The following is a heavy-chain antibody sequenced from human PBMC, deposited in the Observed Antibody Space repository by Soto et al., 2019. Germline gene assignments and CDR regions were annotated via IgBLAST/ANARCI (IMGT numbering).Heavy chain of an antibody. V-gene: IGHV3-30-3*01. D-gene: IGHD2-15*01. CDR2: ISYDGSNK. J-gene: IGHJ4*02. CDR3: AREALQMAYDY. Sequence: QVQLVESGGGVVQPGRSLRLSCAASGFTFSSYAMHWVRQAPGKGLEWVAVISYDGSNKYYADSVKGRFTISRDNSTNTLYLQMNSLRAEDTAVYYCAREALQMAYDYWGQGTLVTVSS. CDR1: GFTFSSYA.